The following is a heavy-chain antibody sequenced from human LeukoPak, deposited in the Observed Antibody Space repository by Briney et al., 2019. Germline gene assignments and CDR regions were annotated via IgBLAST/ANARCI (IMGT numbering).Heavy chain of an antibody. CDR1: GFTFTSYS. Sequence: GGSLRLSCAASGFTFTSYSMNWVRQAPGKGLEWVSAISGSGGSTYYADSVKGRFTISRDNSKNALYLQMNSLRAEDTAVYYCAKDDSSGYGYFDYWGQGTLVTVSS. CDR3: AKDDSSGYGYFDY. V-gene: IGHV3-23*01. CDR2: ISGSGGST. J-gene: IGHJ4*02. D-gene: IGHD3-22*01.